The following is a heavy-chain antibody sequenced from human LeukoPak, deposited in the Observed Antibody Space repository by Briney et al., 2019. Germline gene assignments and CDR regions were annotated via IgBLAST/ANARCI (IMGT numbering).Heavy chain of an antibody. CDR2: IWYDGSNK. D-gene: IGHD3-3*01. CDR3: ARAWSGLDAFDI. J-gene: IGHJ3*02. Sequence: PGRSLRLSCAASGFTFSSYGMHWVRQAPGKGLEWVAVIWYDGSNKYYADSVKGRFTISRDNSKNTLYLQMNSLRAEDTAVYYCARAWSGLDAFDIWGQGTMVTVSS. V-gene: IGHV3-33*01. CDR1: GFTFSSYG.